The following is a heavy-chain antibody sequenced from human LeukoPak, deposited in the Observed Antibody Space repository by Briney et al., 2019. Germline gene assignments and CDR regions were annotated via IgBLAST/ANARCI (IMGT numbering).Heavy chain of an antibody. CDR2: ISSSSSYI. D-gene: IGHD6-13*01. V-gene: IGHV3-21*01. CDR3: AREIETEQQPDY. CDR1: GFTFSSYS. Sequence: NPGGSLRLSCAASGFTFSSYSMNWVRQAPGKGLEWVSSISSSSSYIYYADSVKGRFTISRDNAKNSLYLQMNSLRAEDTAVYYCAREIETEQQPDYRGQGTLVTVSS. J-gene: IGHJ4*02.